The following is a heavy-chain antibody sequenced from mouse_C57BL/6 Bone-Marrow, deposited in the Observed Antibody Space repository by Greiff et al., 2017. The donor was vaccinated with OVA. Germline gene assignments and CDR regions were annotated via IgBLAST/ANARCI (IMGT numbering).Heavy chain of an antibody. Sequence: VQLKQSGPELVKPGASVKIPCKASGYTFTDYNMDWVKQSHGKSLEWIGDINPNNGGTIYNQKFKGKATLTVDKSSSTAYMELRSLTSEDTAVYYCARRDYYSNYYFDYWGQGTTLTVSS. D-gene: IGHD2-5*01. J-gene: IGHJ2*01. CDR3: ARRDYYSNYYFDY. V-gene: IGHV1-18*01. CDR1: GYTFTDYN. CDR2: INPNNGGT.